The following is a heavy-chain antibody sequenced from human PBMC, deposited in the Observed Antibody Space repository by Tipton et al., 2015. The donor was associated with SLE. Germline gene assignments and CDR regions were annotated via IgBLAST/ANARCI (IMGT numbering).Heavy chain of an antibody. D-gene: IGHD6-19*01. CDR2: INHSGGT. V-gene: IGHV4-34*01. CDR1: GGSFSGYY. CDR3: ARGLGAYSSGWRYYYYMDV. J-gene: IGHJ6*03. Sequence: TLSLTCAVYGGSFSGYYWSWILQPPGKGLEWIGEINHSGGTNYNPSLKSRVTISVDTSKNQFSLKLSSVTAADTAVYYCARGLGAYSSGWRYYYYMDVWGKGTTVTVSS.